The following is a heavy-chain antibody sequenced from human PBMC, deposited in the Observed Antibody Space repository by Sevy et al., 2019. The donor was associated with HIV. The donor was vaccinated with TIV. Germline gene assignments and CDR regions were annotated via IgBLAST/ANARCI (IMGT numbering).Heavy chain of an antibody. V-gene: IGHV4-4*07. CDR3: ARETVDGLEHRTENFDY. J-gene: IGHJ4*02. CDR1: GGSISSYY. D-gene: IGHD4-4*01. Sequence: KQSQTLSLTCTVSGGSISSYYWSWIRQPAGKGLEWIGRIYTSGSTNYNPSLKSRVTMSVDTSKNQFSLKLSSVTAADTAVYYCARETVDGLEHRTENFDYWGQGTLVTVSS. CDR2: IYTSGST.